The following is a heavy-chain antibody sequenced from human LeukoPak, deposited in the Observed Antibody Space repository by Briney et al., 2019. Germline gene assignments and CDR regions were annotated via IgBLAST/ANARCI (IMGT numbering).Heavy chain of an antibody. J-gene: IGHJ4*02. Sequence: PGGSLRLSCAGSGFAFSSYAMSWVRQAPGRGLEWVPGISGHGGSTYYADSVKGRFTISRGNFKNTLYLHINSLRAEDTAEYYCAKGLSVGSGYYIFDYWGQGILVTVSS. V-gene: IGHV3-23*01. CDR1: GFAFSSYA. CDR3: AKGLSVGSGYYIFDY. CDR2: ISGHGGST. D-gene: IGHD3-3*01.